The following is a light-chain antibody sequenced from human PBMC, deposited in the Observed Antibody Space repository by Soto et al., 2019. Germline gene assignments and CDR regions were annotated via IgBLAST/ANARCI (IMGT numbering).Light chain of an antibody. J-gene: IGKJ5*01. V-gene: IGKV3-20*01. CDR3: QQYGSSLSIT. Sequence: EIVLTQSPGTLSLSPGERATLSCRASQSVSSSYLAWYQQKPGQAPRLLIYDASSRATGIPDRFSGSGSGTDFTLTISRLDPEDFAVYYCQQYGSSLSITFGQGTRLEIK. CDR2: DAS. CDR1: QSVSSSY.